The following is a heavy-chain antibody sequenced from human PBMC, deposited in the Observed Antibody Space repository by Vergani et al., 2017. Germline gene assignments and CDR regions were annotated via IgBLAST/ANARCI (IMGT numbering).Heavy chain of an antibody. J-gene: IGHJ4*02. D-gene: IGHD1-26*01. Sequence: EVQLVESGGGLVKPGGSLRLSCAASGFTFSNAWMSWVRQAPGKGLEWVGRIKSKTDGGTTDYAAPVKGRFTISRDDSKNTLYLQMNSLKTEDTAVYYCTSPLRGSYYGCDYWGQGTLVTVSS. CDR2: IKSKTDGGTT. CDR1: GFTFSNAW. V-gene: IGHV3-15*01. CDR3: TSPLRGSYYGCDY.